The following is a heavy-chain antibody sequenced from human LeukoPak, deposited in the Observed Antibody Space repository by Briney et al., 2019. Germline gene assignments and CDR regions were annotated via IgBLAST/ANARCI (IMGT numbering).Heavy chain of an antibody. Sequence: GGSLRLSCAASGFTFSSYGMSWVRQAPGKGLEWVSAISGSGGSTYYADSVKGRFTISRDNSKNTLYLQMNSLRAEDTAVYYCAKLVLPNYYDSSGYGEFDYWGQGTLVTVSS. CDR3: AKLVLPNYYDSSGYGEFDY. D-gene: IGHD3-22*01. CDR1: GFTFSSYG. CDR2: ISGSGGST. J-gene: IGHJ4*02. V-gene: IGHV3-23*01.